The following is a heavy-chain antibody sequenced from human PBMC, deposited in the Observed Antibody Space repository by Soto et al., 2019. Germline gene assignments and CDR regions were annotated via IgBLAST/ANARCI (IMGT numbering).Heavy chain of an antibody. CDR2: IRYDGSNK. V-gene: IGHV3-30*19. CDR3: ARDLGGSSYYFY. CDR1: GFNFRNYG. Sequence: QVQLVESGGGVVQPGRSLRLSCAASGFNFRNYGMHWVRQASGKGLEWVAGIRYDGSNKVYADSVKGRFTISRDNSENTLYLELSSLRGEDTAVYYCARDLGGSSYYFYWGQGTLVTVSS. D-gene: IGHD1-26*01. J-gene: IGHJ4*02.